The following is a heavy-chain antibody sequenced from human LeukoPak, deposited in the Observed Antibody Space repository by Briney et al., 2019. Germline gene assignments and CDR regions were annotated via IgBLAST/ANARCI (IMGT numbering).Heavy chain of an antibody. CDR3: TTAPGTIVRGVLIDV. CDR1: GIPFSHAR. CDR2: IKARNDGEKP. D-gene: IGHD3-10*01. V-gene: IGHV3-15*05. Sequence: GGSLRLSCAASGIPFSHARMSWVRQAPGKGLEWVGRIKARNDGEKPDYVAPVQGRFTHAKDDSKNTVLLQMNSVNTEEAGRYYRTTAPGTIVRGVLIDVWGTGTAVTVSS. J-gene: IGHJ6*03.